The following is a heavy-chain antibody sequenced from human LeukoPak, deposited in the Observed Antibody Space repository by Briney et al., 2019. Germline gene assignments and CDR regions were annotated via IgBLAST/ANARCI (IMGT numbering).Heavy chain of an antibody. D-gene: IGHD3-22*01. J-gene: IGHJ4*02. V-gene: IGHV3-7*03. CDR2: IKQDGSEK. CDR1: GFTFSSYW. CDR3: AKDPNPYYYDSSGYCDY. Sequence: PGGSLRLSCAASGFTFSSYWMSWVRQAPGKGLEWVANIKQDGSEKYYVDSVKGRFTISRDNAKNSLYLQMNSLRAEDTALYYCAKDPNPYYYDSSGYCDYWGQGTLVTVSS.